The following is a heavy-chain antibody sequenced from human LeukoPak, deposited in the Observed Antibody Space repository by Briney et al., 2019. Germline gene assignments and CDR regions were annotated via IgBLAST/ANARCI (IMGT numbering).Heavy chain of an antibody. CDR3: AKDGNYYDSSGSRDAFDI. V-gene: IGHV3-23*01. CDR1: GFTFSSYG. D-gene: IGHD3-22*01. J-gene: IGHJ3*02. CDR2: ISGSGGST. Sequence: GGSLRLSCAASGFTFSSYGMSWVRQAPGKGLEWVSAISGSGGSTYYADSVKGRFTISRDNSKNTLYLQMNSLRAEDTAVYYCAKDGNYYDSSGSRDAFDIWGQGTMVTVSS.